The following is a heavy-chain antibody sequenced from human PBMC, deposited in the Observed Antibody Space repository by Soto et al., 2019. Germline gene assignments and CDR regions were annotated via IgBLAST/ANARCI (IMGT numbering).Heavy chain of an antibody. CDR1: GFTFSSYS. CDR3: AKDSSGSWPQDAFDI. V-gene: IGHV3-21*04. Sequence: GGSLRLSCAASGFTFSSYSMNWVRQAPGKGLEWVSSISSSSSYIYYADSVKGRFTISRDNAKNTLYLQMNSLRAEDTAVYYCAKDSSGSWPQDAFDIWGQGTMVTVSS. D-gene: IGHD3-22*01. J-gene: IGHJ3*02. CDR2: ISSSSSYI.